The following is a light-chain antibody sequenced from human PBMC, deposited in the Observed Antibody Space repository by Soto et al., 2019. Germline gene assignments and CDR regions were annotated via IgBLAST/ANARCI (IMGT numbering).Light chain of an antibody. J-gene: IGKJ3*01. CDR3: QQYGRSQFT. CDR1: QSVSSNY. CDR2: DAS. Sequence: EIVLTQSPGTLSLSPGDRATLSCRASQSVSSNYLAWYQQKPGQAPRLLIYDASRRATVIPDRYSGSGSETDFPLTISALEPEDFPVYYCQQYGRSQFTFGPGPKVDIK. V-gene: IGKV3-20*01.